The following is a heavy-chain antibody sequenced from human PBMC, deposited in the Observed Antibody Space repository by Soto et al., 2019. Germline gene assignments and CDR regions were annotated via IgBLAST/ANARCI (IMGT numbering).Heavy chain of an antibody. D-gene: IGHD3-3*01. V-gene: IGHV4-34*01. Sequence: PSETLSLTCAVYGGSFSGYYWSWIRQPPGKGLEWIGEINHSGSTNYNPSLKSRVTISVDPSKNQFSLKLSSVTAADTAVYYCARIPPLRFLEWFAYYYGMDVWGQGTTVTVSS. J-gene: IGHJ6*02. CDR2: INHSGST. CDR3: ARIPPLRFLEWFAYYYGMDV. CDR1: GGSFSGYY.